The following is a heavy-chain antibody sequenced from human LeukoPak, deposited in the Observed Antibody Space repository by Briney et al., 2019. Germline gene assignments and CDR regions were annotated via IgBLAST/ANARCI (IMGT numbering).Heavy chain of an antibody. Sequence: GGSLRLSCVGSGFSFSSFAMTWVRQAPGKGLEWVSTIYGGGANTFYADSVKGRFTISRDDSKNMQFLEMDSLRPEDTAVYFCARRITVAAGIYFDSWGQGTLVTVSS. V-gene: IGHV3-23*01. CDR2: IYGGGANT. CDR3: ARRITVAAGIYFDS. J-gene: IGHJ4*02. D-gene: IGHD6-19*01. CDR1: GFSFSSFA.